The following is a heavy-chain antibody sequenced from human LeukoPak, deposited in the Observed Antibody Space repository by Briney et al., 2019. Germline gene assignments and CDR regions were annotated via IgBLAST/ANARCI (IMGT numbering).Heavy chain of an antibody. Sequence: WGSLRLSCAASGFTFSDYNLSWIRQAPGKGLEWVSYIRSGGTDISYADSVKGRFTISRDNAKNSLYLQMNSLGAEDTAVYYCARRIAEAGSHAFDIWGQGTMVTVSS. CDR2: IRSGGTDI. D-gene: IGHD6-13*01. V-gene: IGHV3-11*01. J-gene: IGHJ3*02. CDR3: ARRIAEAGSHAFDI. CDR1: GFTFSDYN.